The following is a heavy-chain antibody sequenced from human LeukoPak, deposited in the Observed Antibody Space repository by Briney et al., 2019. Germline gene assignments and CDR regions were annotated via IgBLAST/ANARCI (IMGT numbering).Heavy chain of an antibody. CDR2: IYYSGSA. CDR1: VGSISNYY. CDR3: ARGRSHFDY. Sequence: SETLSLTCTVSVGSISNYYWSWIRQPPGKGLEWIGYIYYSGSANYNPSLKSRVTISVDTSKNQFSLKLSSVTAADTAVYYCARGRSHFDYWGQGTLDTVSS. V-gene: IGHV4-59*01. J-gene: IGHJ4*02.